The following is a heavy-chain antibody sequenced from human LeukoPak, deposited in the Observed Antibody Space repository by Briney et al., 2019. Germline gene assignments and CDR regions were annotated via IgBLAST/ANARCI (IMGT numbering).Heavy chain of an antibody. Sequence: PSETLSLTCTVSGGSISSSSYYWGWIRQPPGKGLEWIGSIYYSGSTYYNPSLKSRVTISVDTSKNQFSLKLSSVTAADTAVYYCARGSQIAVAGFNGHYFDYWGQGTLVTVSS. CDR3: ARGSQIAVAGFNGHYFDY. CDR2: IYYSGST. D-gene: IGHD6-19*01. J-gene: IGHJ4*02. V-gene: IGHV4-39*07. CDR1: GGSISSSSYY.